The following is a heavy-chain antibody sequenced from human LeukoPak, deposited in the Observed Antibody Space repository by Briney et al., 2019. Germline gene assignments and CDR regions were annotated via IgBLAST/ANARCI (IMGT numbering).Heavy chain of an antibody. CDR3: TTGPSYGYEW. CDR1: GMTFSNHW. J-gene: IGHJ4*02. D-gene: IGHD3-16*01. Sequence: GGALRLSCAASGMTFSNHWMHWVRQAPGKGLVWVSLIKTDGRTTIYTDSVKGRFTISRDNGKSILYLQMNSLRAEDTGIYYCTTGPSYGYEWWGQGTVVTVSS. CDR2: IKTDGRTT. V-gene: IGHV3-74*01.